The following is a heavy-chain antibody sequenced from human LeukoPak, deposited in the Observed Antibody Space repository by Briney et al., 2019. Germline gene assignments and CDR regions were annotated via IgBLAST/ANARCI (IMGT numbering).Heavy chain of an antibody. Sequence: ASVKVSCKASRYTFTIYYLHWVPHAPGQGLEWMGIINPSGGSTSYTQKFQGRVTITRDTSTNTVYMGMGPLRYEGPAVYLCAGGTANWFDPWGQGTLVTVSS. D-gene: IGHD2-21*02. CDR3: AGGTANWFDP. CDR1: RYTFTIYY. V-gene: IGHV1-46*01. CDR2: INPSGGST. J-gene: IGHJ5*02.